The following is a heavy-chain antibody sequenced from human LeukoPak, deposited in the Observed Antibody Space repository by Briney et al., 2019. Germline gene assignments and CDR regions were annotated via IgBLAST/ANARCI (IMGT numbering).Heavy chain of an antibody. J-gene: IGHJ4*02. CDR1: GFTFSSYG. Sequence: PGGSLRLSCAASGFTFSSYGMHWVRHAPGKGLEWVAGIWYDGSHKYYADSVKGRFTISRDNSKNTLYLQMNSLRAEDTAVYYCARLTASSALDYWGQGTLVTVSS. CDR2: IWYDGSHK. V-gene: IGHV3-33*01. D-gene: IGHD6-19*01. CDR3: ARLTASSALDY.